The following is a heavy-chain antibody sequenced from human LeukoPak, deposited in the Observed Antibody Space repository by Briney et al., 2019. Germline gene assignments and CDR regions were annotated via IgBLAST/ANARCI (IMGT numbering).Heavy chain of an antibody. V-gene: IGHV4-4*09. Sequence: KPSETLSFTCTVSGGSISSYYWSWIRQPPGKGLEWIGYIYTSGSTNYNPSLKSRVTISVDTSKNQFSLKLSSVTAADTAVYYCARHGGVGWLLAFDYWGQGTLVTVSS. J-gene: IGHJ4*02. CDR3: ARHGGVGWLLAFDY. CDR2: IYTSGST. D-gene: IGHD3-22*01. CDR1: GGSISSYY.